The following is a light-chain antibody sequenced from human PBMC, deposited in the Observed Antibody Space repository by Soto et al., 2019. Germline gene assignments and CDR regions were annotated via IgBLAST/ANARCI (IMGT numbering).Light chain of an antibody. CDR3: QQYNSYPWT. V-gene: IGKV1-5*01. CDR2: DSS. CDR1: QSISSW. Sequence: DIQMTQSPSTLSASVGDRVTITCRASQSISSWLAWYQQKPGKAPKLLIYDSSSLESGVPSMFSGSGSGTEFTLTISSLQPDDVATYYCQQYNSYPWTVGQGTKVEIK. J-gene: IGKJ1*01.